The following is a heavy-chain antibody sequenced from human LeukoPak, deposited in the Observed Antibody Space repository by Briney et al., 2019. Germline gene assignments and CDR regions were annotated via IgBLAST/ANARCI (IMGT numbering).Heavy chain of an antibody. Sequence: GVSLRLSCAASGFTFDDYAMHWVRQAPGKGLEWVSLISGDGGSTYYADSVRGRFTISRDNGKNSLYLQMDSLRTEDTAFYYCAKEIDTLGTNAFDIWGQGTMVTVSS. CDR1: GFTFDDYA. CDR2: ISGDGGST. D-gene: IGHD2-15*01. V-gene: IGHV3-43*02. CDR3: AKEIDTLGTNAFDI. J-gene: IGHJ3*02.